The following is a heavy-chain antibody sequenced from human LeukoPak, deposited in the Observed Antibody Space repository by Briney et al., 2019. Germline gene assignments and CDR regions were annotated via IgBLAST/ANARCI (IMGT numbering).Heavy chain of an antibody. Sequence: SETLSLTCAVYGGSFSGYYWSWIRQPPGKGLEWIGEINHSGSTNYNPSLKSRVTISVDTSKNQFSLKLSSVTAADTAVYYCARRLAARRAAAIGRYYFDYWGQGTLVTVSS. J-gene: IGHJ4*02. CDR3: ARRLAARRAAAIGRYYFDY. D-gene: IGHD6-6*01. CDR2: INHSGST. V-gene: IGHV4-34*01. CDR1: GGSFSGYY.